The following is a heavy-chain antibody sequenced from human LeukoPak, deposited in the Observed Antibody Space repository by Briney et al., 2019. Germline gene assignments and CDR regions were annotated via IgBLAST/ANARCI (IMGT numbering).Heavy chain of an antibody. J-gene: IGHJ4*02. CDR1: GFTFSSYG. Sequence: GGSLRLSCAASGFTFSSYGMHWVRQAPGKGLEWVSYISSSSSTIYYADSVKGRFTISRDNAKNSLYLQMNSLKAEDTAVYYCARGAYYYEDWGQGTLVTVSS. CDR2: ISSSSSTI. V-gene: IGHV3-48*01. CDR3: ARGAYYYED. D-gene: IGHD3-22*01.